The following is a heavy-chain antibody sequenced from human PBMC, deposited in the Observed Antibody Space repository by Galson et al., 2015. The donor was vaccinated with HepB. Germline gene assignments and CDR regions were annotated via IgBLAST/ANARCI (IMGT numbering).Heavy chain of an antibody. CDR1: GFIFSSYA. Sequence: SLRLSCAASGFIFSSYAMHWVRQAPGKGLEWVAVVSSDASHEYYADSVKGRFTISRDNSKNAVYLQMNSLGPEDTAVYYCARVEAQLLVLKGRYYYHGMDVWGQGTTVTVSS. CDR3: ARVEAQLLVLKGRYYYHGMDV. V-gene: IGHV3-30*04. D-gene: IGHD2-2*01. CDR2: VSSDASHE. J-gene: IGHJ6*02.